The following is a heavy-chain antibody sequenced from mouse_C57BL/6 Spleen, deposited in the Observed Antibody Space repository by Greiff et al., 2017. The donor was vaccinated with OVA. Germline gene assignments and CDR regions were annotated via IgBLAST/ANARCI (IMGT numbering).Heavy chain of an antibody. CDR2: IYPGDGDT. Sequence: VHLVESGPELVKPGASVKISCKASGYAFSSSWMNWVKQRPGKGLEWIGRIYPGDGDTNYNGKFKGKATLTADKSSSTAYMQLSSLTSEDSAVYFCAGLRNGMDYWGQGTSVTVSS. CDR1: GYAFSSSW. CDR3: AGLRNGMDY. D-gene: IGHD2-12*01. V-gene: IGHV1-82*01. J-gene: IGHJ4*01.